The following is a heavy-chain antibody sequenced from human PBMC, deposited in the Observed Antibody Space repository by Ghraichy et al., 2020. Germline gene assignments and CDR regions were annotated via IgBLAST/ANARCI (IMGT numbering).Heavy chain of an antibody. CDR1: GFTSSSFG. J-gene: IGHJ4*02. CDR3: ARGHLSLDL. D-gene: IGHD2/OR15-2a*01. Sequence: GGSLRLSCAASGFTSSSFGMHWVRQAPGKGLECVAVILYDGSNKYYADSVKGRFTISRDNSTNTVYLQMNSLRAEDTAVYFCARGHLSLDLWGQGTLVTVSS. V-gene: IGHV3-30*03. CDR2: ILYDGSNK.